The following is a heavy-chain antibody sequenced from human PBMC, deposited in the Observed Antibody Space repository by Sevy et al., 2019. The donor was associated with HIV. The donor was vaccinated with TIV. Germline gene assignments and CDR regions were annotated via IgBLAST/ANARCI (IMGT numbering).Heavy chain of an antibody. CDR2: LSSTGKP. D-gene: IGHD1-26*01. V-gene: IGHV4-4*07. J-gene: IGHJ5*02. CDR3: ARLRNSWFDP. Sequence: SETLSLTCTVSGPSLTTSYWTWIRQPAGKGPEWSGRLSSTGKPNSSPSLRSRVTLSRDMSKNQFFLRLTSVTAADTAIYYCARLRNSWFDPWGQGTLVTVSS. CDR1: GPSLTTSY.